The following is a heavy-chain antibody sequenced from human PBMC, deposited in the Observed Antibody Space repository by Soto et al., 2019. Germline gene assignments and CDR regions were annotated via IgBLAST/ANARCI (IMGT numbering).Heavy chain of an antibody. CDR3: ARTSGLTVTTINDAFDI. V-gene: IGHV5-51*01. J-gene: IGHJ3*02. CDR2: IYPGDYDT. Sequence: GESLKISCKGSGYSFTSYWIGWVRQMPGKGLEWMGIIYPGDYDTRYSPSFQGQVTISADKSISTAYLQWSSLKASDTAMYYCARTSGLTVTTINDAFDIWGQGTMVTVS. CDR1: GYSFTSYW. D-gene: IGHD4-17*01.